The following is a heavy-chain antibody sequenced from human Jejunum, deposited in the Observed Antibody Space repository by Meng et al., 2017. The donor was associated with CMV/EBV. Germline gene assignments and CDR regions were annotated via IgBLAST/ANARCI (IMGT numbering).Heavy chain of an antibody. CDR2: IYYSGRT. CDR1: SRSYY. D-gene: IGHD3-22*01. CDR3: ARDYYDRSGSYWDAFDI. Sequence: SRSYYWGWIRQPPGKGLEWIGSIYYSGRTHYNPSLKSRVSMSVDTSKKQFSLKLSSVTAADTAVYYCARDYYDRSGSYWDAFDIWGQGTMVTVSS. J-gene: IGHJ3*02. V-gene: IGHV4-39*07.